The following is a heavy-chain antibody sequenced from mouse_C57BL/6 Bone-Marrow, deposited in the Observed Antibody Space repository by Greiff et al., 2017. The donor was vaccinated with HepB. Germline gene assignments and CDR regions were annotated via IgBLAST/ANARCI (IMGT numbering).Heavy chain of an antibody. D-gene: IGHD2-3*01. Sequence: QVQLQQPGAELVMPGASVKLSCKASGYTFTSYWMHWVKQRPGQGLEWIGEIDPSDSYTNYNQKFKGKSTLTVDKSSSTAYMQLSSLTSEDSAVYYWARWLLRARDYWGQGTSVSVCS. V-gene: IGHV1-69*01. CDR2: IDPSDSYT. CDR3: ARWLLRARDY. J-gene: IGHJ4*01. CDR1: GYTFTSYW.